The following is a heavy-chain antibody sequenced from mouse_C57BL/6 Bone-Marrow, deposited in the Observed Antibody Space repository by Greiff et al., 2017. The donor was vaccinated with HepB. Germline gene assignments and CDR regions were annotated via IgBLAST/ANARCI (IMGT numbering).Heavy chain of an antibody. J-gene: IGHJ2*01. CDR2: IDPENGDT. CDR3: TSYYYGSRNYFDY. Sequence: EMQLQQSGAELVRPGASVKLSCTASGFNIKDDYMHWVKQRPEQGLEWIGWIDPENGDTEYASKFQGKATITADTSSNTAYLQLSSLTSEDTAVYYCTSYYYGSRNYFDYWGQGTTLTVSS. V-gene: IGHV14-4*01. CDR1: GFNIKDDY. D-gene: IGHD1-1*01.